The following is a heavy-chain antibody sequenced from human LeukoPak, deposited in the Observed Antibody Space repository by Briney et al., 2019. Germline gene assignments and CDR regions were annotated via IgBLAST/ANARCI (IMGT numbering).Heavy chain of an antibody. J-gene: IGHJ5*02. CDR3: ARGQKFAQSRYYYGSGSYGWFDP. D-gene: IGHD3-10*01. Sequence: PSETLSLTCAVYGGSFSGYYWSWIRQPPGKGLKWIGEINRSGSTNYNPSLKSRVTISVDTSKNQFSLKLSSVTAADTAVYYCARGQKFAQSRYYYGSGSYGWFDPWGQGTLVTVSS. CDR2: INRSGST. CDR1: GGSFSGYY. V-gene: IGHV4-34*01.